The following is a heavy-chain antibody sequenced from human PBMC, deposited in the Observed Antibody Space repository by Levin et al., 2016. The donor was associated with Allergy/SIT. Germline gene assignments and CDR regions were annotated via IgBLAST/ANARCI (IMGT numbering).Heavy chain of an antibody. CDR1: GGSIINYY. D-gene: IGHD3-10*01. CDR3: ARDRLDVANYYLGLDV. J-gene: IGHJ6*02. V-gene: IGHV4-59*01. Sequence: GSLRLSCNVSGGSIINYYWSWIRQPPGKALEWIGYVHHTGSTNYNPSLRNRVTISVDTSKNQFSLKLTSVTAADTAVYYCARDRLDVANYYLGLDVWGQGTTVTVSS. CDR2: VHHTGST.